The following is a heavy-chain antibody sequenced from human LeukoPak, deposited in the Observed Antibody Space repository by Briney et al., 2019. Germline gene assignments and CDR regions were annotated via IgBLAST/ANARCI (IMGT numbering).Heavy chain of an antibody. CDR2: ISRTTTYI. D-gene: IGHD1-1*01. CDR3: ARGPKYIASTGPHYFDY. V-gene: IGHV3-21*01. CDR1: GFTLSDFD. Sequence: GGSLRLSCAASGFTLSDFDMTWVRQAPGKGLEWVSSISRTTTYIYYADSAKGRFTISRDNAKNSLYLQMNSLRAEDTAVYYCARGPKYIASTGPHYFDYWGQGTLVTVSS. J-gene: IGHJ4*02.